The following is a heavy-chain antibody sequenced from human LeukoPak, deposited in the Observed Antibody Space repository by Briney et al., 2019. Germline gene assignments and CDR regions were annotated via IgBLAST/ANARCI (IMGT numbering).Heavy chain of an antibody. CDR2: ISGSSSYI. Sequence: GGSLRLSCAASGFTFSSYTMNWVRQAPGKGLEWVSSISGSSSYIYYADSVKGRFTISRDNAKNSLYLQMNSLRAEDTAVYYCATYSSSYFDYWGQGTLVTVSS. CDR1: GFTFSSYT. CDR3: ATYSSSYFDY. V-gene: IGHV3-21*01. D-gene: IGHD6-6*01. J-gene: IGHJ4*02.